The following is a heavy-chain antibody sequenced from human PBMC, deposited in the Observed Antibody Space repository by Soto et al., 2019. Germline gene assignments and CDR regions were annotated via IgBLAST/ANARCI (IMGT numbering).Heavy chain of an antibody. V-gene: IGHV3-30*04. Sequence: PGGSLRLSCAASGFTFSNYAIHWVRQAPGKGLEWVAVISYDGRNKYYTDSVKGRFTISRDNSKNTLYLQMDSLRDEDTAMYYCARGKAAGDYWGQGTLVTVSS. CDR3: ARGKAAGDY. J-gene: IGHJ4*02. CDR2: ISYDGRNK. D-gene: IGHD6-13*01. CDR1: GFTFSNYA.